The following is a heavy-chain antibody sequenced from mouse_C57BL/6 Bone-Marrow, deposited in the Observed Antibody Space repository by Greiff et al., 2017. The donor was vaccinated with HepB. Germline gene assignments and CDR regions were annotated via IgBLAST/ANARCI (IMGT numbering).Heavy chain of an antibody. D-gene: IGHD1-1*01. J-gene: IGHJ3*01. CDR3: ASPYYYGSSSFAY. V-gene: IGHV14-3*01. Sequence: VQLQQSVAELVRPGASVKLSCTASGFNIKNTYMHWVKQRPEQGLEWIGRIDPANGNTKYAPKFQGKATITADTSSNTAYLQLSSLTSEDTAIYYCASPYYYGSSSFAYWGQGTLATVSA. CDR1: GFNIKNTY. CDR2: IDPANGNT.